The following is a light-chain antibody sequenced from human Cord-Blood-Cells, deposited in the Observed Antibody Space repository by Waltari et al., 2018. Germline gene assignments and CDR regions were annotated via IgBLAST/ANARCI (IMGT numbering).Light chain of an antibody. V-gene: IGKV3-20*01. J-gene: IGKJ4*01. Sequence: EIVLTQSPGTLSLSPGERATLSCRASQSVSSSYLAWYQQKPGQAPRLLIYGASSRATGIQDRFSGSGSGTDFTLTISRLEPEDFAVYYCQQYGSSPLTFGGGT. CDR3: QQYGSSPLT. CDR2: GAS. CDR1: QSVSSSY.